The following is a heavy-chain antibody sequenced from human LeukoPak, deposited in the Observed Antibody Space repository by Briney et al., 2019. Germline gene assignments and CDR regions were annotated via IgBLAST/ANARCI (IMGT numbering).Heavy chain of an antibody. D-gene: IGHD3-10*02. J-gene: IGHJ6*03. Sequence: ASVKVSCTSSGYTFTGYYIHWVRQAPGQGLEWMGWINCHSGGTNHAQKFQGSVTMTRDPSISTAYLELSRLRSDDTAVYYCARGPSVSVLPYFYYYMDVWGKGTTVTVSS. CDR2: INCHSGGT. CDR3: ARGPSVSVLPYFYYYMDV. CDR1: GYTFTGYY. V-gene: IGHV1-2*02.